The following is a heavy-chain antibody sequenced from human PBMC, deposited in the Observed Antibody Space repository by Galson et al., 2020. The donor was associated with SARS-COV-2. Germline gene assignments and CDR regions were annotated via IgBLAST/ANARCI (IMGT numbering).Heavy chain of an antibody. CDR2: IYPGDSDT. J-gene: IGHJ4*02. V-gene: IGHV5-51*01. CDR1: GYSFTSYW. CDR3: ASSSSSWYSVWFDY. D-gene: IGHD6-13*01. Sequence: KIGESLKISCKGSGYSFTSYWIGWVRQMPGKGLEWIGIIYPGDSDTRYSPSFQGQVTISADKSISTAYLQWSSLKASDTAMYYCASSSSSWYSVWFDYWGQGTLVTVSS.